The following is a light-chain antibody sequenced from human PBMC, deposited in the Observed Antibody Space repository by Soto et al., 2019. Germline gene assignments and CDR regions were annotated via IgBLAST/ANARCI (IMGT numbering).Light chain of an antibody. Sequence: QSVLTQPPSASGSPGQSVTISCTGSSSDVGGYEYVSWYQQHPGKAPKLMIYEVSNRPSGVSDRFSGSKSGNTASLTISGLQAEDEGDYYCYSYTSSSTVVFGGGTKLTVL. CDR2: EVS. J-gene: IGLJ2*01. CDR3: YSYTSSSTVV. CDR1: SSDVGGYEY. V-gene: IGLV2-14*01.